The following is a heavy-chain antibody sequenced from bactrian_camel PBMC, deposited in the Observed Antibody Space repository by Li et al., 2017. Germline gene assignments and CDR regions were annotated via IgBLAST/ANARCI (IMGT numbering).Heavy chain of an antibody. CDR3: AAEALERSSGGYYPLFAY. J-gene: IGHJ6*01. CDR2: ISGSGGRT. V-gene: IGHV3S40*01. CDR1: ERLDTVNSC. Sequence: DVQLVESGGGSVRAGGSLKLSCVGPERLDTVNSCMGWFRQAPGKGLEWVSAISGSGGRTYYADSVKGRFTISRDNAKNTLYLEMNSLKPEDTAMYYCAAEALERSSGGYYPLFAYWGRGTQVTVS. D-gene: IGHD2*01.